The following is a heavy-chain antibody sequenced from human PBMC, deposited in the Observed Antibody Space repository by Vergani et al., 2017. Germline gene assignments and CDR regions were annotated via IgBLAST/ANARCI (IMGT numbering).Heavy chain of an antibody. D-gene: IGHD1-26*01. CDR2: IYYSGST. J-gene: IGHJ4*02. CDR1: GGSFSGYY. V-gene: IGHV4-34*01. CDR3: ARMKRIVGAYFDY. Sequence: QVQLQQWGAGLLKPSETLSLTCAVYGGSFSGYYWSWIRQPPGKGLEWIGSIYYSGSTYYNPSLKSRVTISVDTSKNQFSLKLSSVTAADTAVYYCARMKRIVGAYFDYWGQGNLVTVSS.